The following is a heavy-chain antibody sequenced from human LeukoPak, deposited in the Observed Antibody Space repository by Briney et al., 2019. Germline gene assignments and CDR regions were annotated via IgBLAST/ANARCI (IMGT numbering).Heavy chain of an antibody. CDR1: GFIFSSYG. CDR3: AKVGRSGWPLDN. J-gene: IGHJ4*02. Sequence: TGGSLRLSCAASGFIFSSYGMHWVRQAPGKGLEWVAVISNDGNDEYHADSVKGRFTISRDNSKKTLYLQMNSLRVEDTAVYYCAKVGRSGWPLDNWGQGTLVTVSS. CDR2: ISNDGNDE. V-gene: IGHV3-30*18. D-gene: IGHD6-19*01.